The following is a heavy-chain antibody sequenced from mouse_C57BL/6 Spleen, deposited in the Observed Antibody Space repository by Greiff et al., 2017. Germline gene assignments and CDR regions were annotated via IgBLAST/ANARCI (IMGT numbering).Heavy chain of an antibody. CDR3: ARHYGYDGDYYAMDY. Sequence: VQLQESGAELARPGASVKLSCKASGYTFTSYGISWVKQRTGQGLEWIGEIYPRSGNTYYNEKFKGKATLTADKSSSTAYMELRSLTSEDSAVYFCARHYGYDGDYYAMDYWGQGTSVTVSS. D-gene: IGHD2-2*01. J-gene: IGHJ4*01. V-gene: IGHV1-81*01. CDR1: GYTFTSYG. CDR2: IYPRSGNT.